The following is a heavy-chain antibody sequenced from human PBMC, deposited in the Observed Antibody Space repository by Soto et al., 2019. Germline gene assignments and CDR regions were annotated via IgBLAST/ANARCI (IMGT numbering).Heavy chain of an antibody. CDR3: TTSTEWFGEFPDAFDI. CDR2: IKSKTDGGTT. V-gene: IGHV3-15*07. Sequence: GGSLRLSCAASGFTFSNAWMNWVRQAPGKGLEWVGRIKSKTDGGTTDYAAPVKGRFTISRDDSKNTLYLQMNSLKTEDTAVYYCTTSTEWFGEFPDAFDIWGQGTMVTVSS. J-gene: IGHJ3*02. CDR1: GFTFSNAW. D-gene: IGHD3-10*01.